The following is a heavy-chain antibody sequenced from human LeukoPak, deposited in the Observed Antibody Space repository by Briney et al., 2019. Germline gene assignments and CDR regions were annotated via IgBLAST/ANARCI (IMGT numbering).Heavy chain of an antibody. CDR2: ISSSGSTI. J-gene: IGHJ6*02. V-gene: IGHV3-11*01. CDR1: GFTFSDYY. Sequence: GGSLRLSCAASGFTFSDYYMSWIRQAPGKGLEWVSYISSSGSTIYYADSVKGRFTISRDNAKNSLYLQMNSLRAEDTAVYYSARDTSYYCSSTSCYFGAYYYYGMDVWGQGTTVTVSS. D-gene: IGHD2-2*01. CDR3: ARDTSYYCSSTSCYFGAYYYYGMDV.